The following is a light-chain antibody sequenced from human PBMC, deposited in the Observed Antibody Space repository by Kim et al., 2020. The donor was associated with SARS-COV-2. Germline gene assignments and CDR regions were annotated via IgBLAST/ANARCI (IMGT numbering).Light chain of an antibody. V-gene: IGLV3-1*01. Sequence: SYELTQPPSVSVSPGQTASITCSGDNLGDKFACWYQQKPGQSPVLVIYQDKKRPSGIPGRFSGSSSGNTATLTISGTQAMDEADYYCQAWDSRTAQFGGGTQLTVL. CDR2: QDK. CDR1: NLGDKF. CDR3: QAWDSRTAQ. J-gene: IGLJ2*01.